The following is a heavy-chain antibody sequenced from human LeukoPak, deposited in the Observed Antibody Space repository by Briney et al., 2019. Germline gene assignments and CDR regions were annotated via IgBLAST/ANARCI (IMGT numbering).Heavy chain of an antibody. CDR2: IFTSGNT. J-gene: IGHJ6*04. CDR3: ARDRKDIVVGMDV. D-gene: IGHD2-2*01. V-gene: IGHV4-61*02. CDR1: GGSINSGSYS. Sequence: SETLSLTCTVSGGSINSGSYSWSWIRQPAGKGLEWIGRIFTSGNTNYNPSLKSRVTISVDTSKNQFSLKLSSVTAADTAVYYCARDRKDIVVGMDVWGKGTTVTVSS.